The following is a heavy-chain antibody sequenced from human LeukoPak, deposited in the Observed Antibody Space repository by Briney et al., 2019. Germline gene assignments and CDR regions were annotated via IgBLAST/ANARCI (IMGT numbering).Heavy chain of an antibody. Sequence: SETLSLTCAVYGGSFSGYYWSWIRQPPGKGLEWIGEINHSGSTNYNPSLKSRVTISVDTSKSQFSLKLSSVTAADTAVYYCALKADLLLWFGDRPFDYWGQGTLVTVSS. D-gene: IGHD3-10*01. CDR1: GGSFSGYY. V-gene: IGHV4-34*01. CDR2: INHSGST. J-gene: IGHJ4*02. CDR3: ALKADLLLWFGDRPFDY.